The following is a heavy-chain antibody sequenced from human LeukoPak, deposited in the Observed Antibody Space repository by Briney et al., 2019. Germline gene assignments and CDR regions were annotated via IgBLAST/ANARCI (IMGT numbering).Heavy chain of an antibody. V-gene: IGHV3-23*01. CDR1: GFTFSSYA. J-gene: IGHJ4*02. CDR3: AKGGMVTFIRGFSDY. CDR2: ISGSDGST. Sequence: GGSLRLSCAASGFTFSSYAMSWVRQAPGKGLEWVSGISGSDGSTYYADSVKGRFTISRDYSKSTLYVQMNSLRADDTAVYYCAKGGMVTFIRGFSDYWGQGTVVTVSS. D-gene: IGHD2-21*02.